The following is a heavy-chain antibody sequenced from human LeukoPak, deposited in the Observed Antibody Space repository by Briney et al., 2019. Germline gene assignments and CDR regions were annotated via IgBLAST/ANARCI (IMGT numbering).Heavy chain of an antibody. CDR1: GFTFDDYA. CDR2: ISWNSGTI. J-gene: IGHJ6*03. D-gene: IGHD1-26*01. V-gene: IGHV3-9*01. Sequence: PGGSLRLSCSASGFTFDDYAMHWVRHAPGKGLEWVSGISWNSGTIAYADSVKGRFTISRDNAENSLYLQMNSLRAEDTAVCYCARVLLGATTTNYYYYYMDVWGKGTTVTVSS. CDR3: ARVLLGATTTNYYYYYMDV.